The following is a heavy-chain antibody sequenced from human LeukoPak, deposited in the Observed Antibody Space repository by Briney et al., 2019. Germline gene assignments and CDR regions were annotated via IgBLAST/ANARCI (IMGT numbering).Heavy chain of an antibody. CDR2: IYYSGST. J-gene: IGHJ2*01. Sequence: SETLSLTCTVSGGSISSYYWSWIRQPPGKGLEWIGYIYYSGSTNYNPSLKSRVTISVDTSKNQFSLKLSSVTAADTAVYYCATLNDFWSGYSVYFDLWGRGTLVTVSS. D-gene: IGHD3-3*01. CDR1: GGSISSYY. V-gene: IGHV4-59*01. CDR3: ATLNDFWSGYSVYFDL.